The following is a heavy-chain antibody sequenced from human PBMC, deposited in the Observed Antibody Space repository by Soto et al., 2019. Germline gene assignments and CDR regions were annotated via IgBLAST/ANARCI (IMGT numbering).Heavy chain of an antibody. CDR1: GYSFTSYW. CDR2: IYPGDSDT. Sequence: GESLKISCKGSGYSFTSYWIGWVRQMPGKGLEWMGIIYPGDSDTRYSSSFQGQVTISADKSISTAYLQWSSLKASDTAMYYCARHRDTAMVTYYFDYWGQGTLVTVSS. J-gene: IGHJ4*02. V-gene: IGHV5-51*01. D-gene: IGHD5-18*01. CDR3: ARHRDTAMVTYYFDY.